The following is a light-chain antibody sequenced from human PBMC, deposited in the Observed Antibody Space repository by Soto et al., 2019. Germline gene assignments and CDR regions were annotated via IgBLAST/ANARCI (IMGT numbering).Light chain of an antibody. CDR3: MIHMGGVSFV. J-gene: IGLJ1*01. Sequence: QTVVTQEPSFSVSPGGTVTLTCGLSSGSVSSNSYPSWYQQTPGQAPRTLIYSTNSRSSGVPDRFSGSLLGNKAALTITGAQADYESDYYCMIHMGGVSFVFGTGTKVFVL. CDR1: SGSVSSNSY. V-gene: IGLV8-61*01. CDR2: STN.